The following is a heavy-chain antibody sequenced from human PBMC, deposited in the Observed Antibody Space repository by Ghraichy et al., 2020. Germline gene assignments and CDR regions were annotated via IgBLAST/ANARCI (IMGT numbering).Heavy chain of an antibody. J-gene: IGHJ4*02. V-gene: IGHV3-73*01. CDR3: TRHGSSPTYYYDHSGPTPFDS. CDR2: IRSKANSYAT. D-gene: IGHD3-22*01. CDR1: GFTFSGSA. Sequence: GGSLRLSCAASGFTFSGSAMDWVRQASGKGLEWVGRIRSKANSYATEYAESVKGRFTISRDDSKNTAFLQMNSLKTEDTAVYYCTRHGSSPTYYYDHSGPTPFDSWGQGTLVTVSS.